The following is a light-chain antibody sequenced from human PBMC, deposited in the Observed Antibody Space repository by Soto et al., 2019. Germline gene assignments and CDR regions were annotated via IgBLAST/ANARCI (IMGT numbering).Light chain of an antibody. CDR1: QILLHSVGKTY. Sequence: DIVMTQTPLSLSVTPGQPASISCKSSQILLHSVGKTYLYWYLEKPGQPPQLLTYAVSNRFSRVPDRFSGSWSGTVFTLRISRVEAEDLGVYYCMQSIQLPRTFGQGTKVEIK. V-gene: IGKV2D-29*01. CDR3: MQSIQLPRT. J-gene: IGKJ1*01. CDR2: AVS.